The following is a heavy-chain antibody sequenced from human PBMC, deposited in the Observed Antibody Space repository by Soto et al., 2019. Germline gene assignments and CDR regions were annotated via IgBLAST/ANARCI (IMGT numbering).Heavy chain of an antibody. CDR3: ARDLGDAFDM. CDR1: AYTFTSYG. CDR2: ISAYNGNT. V-gene: IGHV1-18*01. Sequence: QVQLVQAGAEVKKPGASVKVSCTASAYTFTSYGISWVRQAPGQGLEWMGWISAYNGNTHYARRLQGRVTMTTDTSTSTAYMELRSLRSDDTAVYYCARDLGDAFDMWGQGTMVTVSS. J-gene: IGHJ3*02.